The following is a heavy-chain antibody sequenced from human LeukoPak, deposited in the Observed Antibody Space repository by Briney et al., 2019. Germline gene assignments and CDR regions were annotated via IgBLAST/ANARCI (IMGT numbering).Heavy chain of an antibody. V-gene: IGHV4-31*03. CDR3: ARAGSYCGGDCYGALDY. CDR1: GGSISSGGYY. J-gene: IGHJ4*02. CDR2: IYYSGST. Sequence: SETLSLTCTVSGGSISSGGYYWSWIRQHPGKGLEWIGYIYYSGSTYYNPSLKSRVTISVDTSKNQYSLKLSSVTAADTAVYYCARAGSYCGGDCYGALDYWGQGTLVTVSS. D-gene: IGHD2-21*02.